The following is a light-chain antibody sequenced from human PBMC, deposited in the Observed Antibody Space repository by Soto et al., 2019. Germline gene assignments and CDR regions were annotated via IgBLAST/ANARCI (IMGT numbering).Light chain of an antibody. CDR2: GAS. CDR3: QHFNSWPLL. V-gene: IGKV3-15*01. CDR1: QNVNNR. Sequence: EIVMTQTPAMLSVSPGERATLSCRASQNVNNRLAWYQQKAGQPPRLLIYGASTRATGIPARFSGSGSGTEFLLTISSLQSEDFAVYYCQHFNSWPLLFGQGTKVEIK. J-gene: IGKJ1*01.